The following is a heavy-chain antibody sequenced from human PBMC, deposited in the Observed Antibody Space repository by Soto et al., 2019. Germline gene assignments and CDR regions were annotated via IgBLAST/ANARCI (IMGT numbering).Heavy chain of an antibody. Sequence: PGGSRRLSCAASGFTFSSYAMHWVRQAPGKGLEWVAVISYDGSDKYYADSVKGRFTISRDNSKNTLNLQMNSLRADDTAVYYCAKALGELSPESYDYWGQGT. J-gene: IGHJ4*02. D-gene: IGHD3-16*02. CDR3: AKALGELSPESYDY. CDR1: GFTFSSYA. V-gene: IGHV3-30*18. CDR2: ISYDGSDK.